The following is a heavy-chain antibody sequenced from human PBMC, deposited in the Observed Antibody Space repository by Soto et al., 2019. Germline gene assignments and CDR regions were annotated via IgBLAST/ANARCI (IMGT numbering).Heavy chain of an antibody. V-gene: IGHV1-3*01. CDR1: GYSFTSYA. Sequence: ASVKVSCKASGYSFTSYAIYWVRQAPGQRLEWMGWINAGNGNTNYAQKLQGRVTMTTDTSTSTAYMELRSLRSDDTAVYYCAREGWKAYCGGDCYYYYGMDVWGQGTTVTVSS. CDR2: INAGNGNT. CDR3: AREGWKAYCGGDCYYYYGMDV. D-gene: IGHD2-21*02. J-gene: IGHJ6*02.